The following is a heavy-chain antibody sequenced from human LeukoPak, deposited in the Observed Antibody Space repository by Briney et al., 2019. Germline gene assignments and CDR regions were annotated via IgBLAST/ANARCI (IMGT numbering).Heavy chain of an antibody. CDR3: ARDGIVTAYYFDY. CDR1: GFTFSSYW. D-gene: IGHD2-2*01. J-gene: IGHJ4*02. V-gene: IGHV3-74*01. Sequence: GGSLRLSCAASGFTFSSYWMHWVRQAPGKGLVWVSRINSDVIAIYADSVKGRFTISRDNAKNTLYLQMNSLRAEDTALYSCARDGIVTAYYFDYWGQGTLVTVSS. CDR2: INSDVIA.